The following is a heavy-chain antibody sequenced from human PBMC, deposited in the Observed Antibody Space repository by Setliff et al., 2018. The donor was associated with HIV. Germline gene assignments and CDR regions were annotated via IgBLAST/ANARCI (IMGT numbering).Heavy chain of an antibody. D-gene: IGHD6-19*01. CDR1: GYTFTSYA. CDR3: ARGPSGWPHFDY. V-gene: IGHV1-3*01. CDR2: INAGNGNT. Sequence: ASVKVSCKASGYTFTSYAMHWVRQAPGQRLEWMGWINAGNGNTKYSQKFQGRVTITRDTSASTAYMELSSLRSEDTAVYYRARGPSGWPHFDYWGQGTLVTVSS. J-gene: IGHJ4*02.